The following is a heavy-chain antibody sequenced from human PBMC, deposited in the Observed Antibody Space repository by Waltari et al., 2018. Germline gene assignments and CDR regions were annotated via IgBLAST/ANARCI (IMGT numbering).Heavy chain of an antibody. J-gene: IGHJ5*02. D-gene: IGHD3-3*01. CDR2: IYAYAST. Sequence: QVQLQESGPGLVKPSQTLSLTCSVSGASVSSGNHYLHWIRQPAGKGLEWIGYIYAYASTSYNPSLTSRVTISVDTSKNQFSLKLSSVTAADTAMYYCARDIPLWSGYYDWFDPWGQGTLVTVSS. V-gene: IGHV4-61*09. CDR3: ARDIPLWSGYYDWFDP. CDR1: GASVSSGNHY.